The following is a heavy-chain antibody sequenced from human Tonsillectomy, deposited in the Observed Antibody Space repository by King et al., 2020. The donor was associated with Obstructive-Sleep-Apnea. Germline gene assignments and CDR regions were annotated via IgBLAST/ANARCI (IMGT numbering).Heavy chain of an antibody. V-gene: IGHV3-21*01. CDR2: ISSISSYI. J-gene: IGHJ6*02. CDR3: ARDRSSGGYGMDV. CDR1: GFTFSSYS. Sequence: QLVQSGGGLVKPGGSLRLFWSAPGFTFSSYSSNWGRQGPGEGLEWVSSISSISSYIYYADSGKGRFTISKDNAKNSLYLQMNSLRAEDTAVYYCARDRSSGGYGMDVWGQGTTVTVSS. D-gene: IGHD6-19*01.